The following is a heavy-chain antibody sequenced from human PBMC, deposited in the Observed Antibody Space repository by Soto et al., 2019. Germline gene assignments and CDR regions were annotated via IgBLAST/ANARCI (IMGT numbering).Heavy chain of an antibody. Sequence: QVQLEESGGGVVQPGRSLRLSCPVSGFTVSSYGMHWVRQAPGKGLEWVAVISRDGRTTFYADSVKGRFTISKDNSRNTLFLEMNSLRDDDMAVYYCTGEVASGYWGQGTLVTVSS. CDR3: TGEVASGY. J-gene: IGHJ4*02. CDR2: ISRDGRTT. CDR1: GFTVSSYG. V-gene: IGHV3-30*03. D-gene: IGHD2-8*02.